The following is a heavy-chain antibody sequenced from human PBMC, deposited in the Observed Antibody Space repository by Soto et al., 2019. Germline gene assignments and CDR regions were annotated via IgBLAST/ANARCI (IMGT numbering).Heavy chain of an antibody. J-gene: IGHJ6*02. Sequence: PGGSLRLSCAASGFTFSSYSMNWVRQAPGKGLEWVSSISSSSSYIYYADSVKGRFTISRDNAKNSLYLQMNSLRAEDTAVYYCARAPWRWSSSWYLVYPFEAFTPYGMDVRGQGTTVTVSS. CDR3: ARAPWRWSSSWYLVYPFEAFTPYGMDV. D-gene: IGHD6-13*01. CDR1: GFTFSSYS. CDR2: ISSSSSYI. V-gene: IGHV3-21*01.